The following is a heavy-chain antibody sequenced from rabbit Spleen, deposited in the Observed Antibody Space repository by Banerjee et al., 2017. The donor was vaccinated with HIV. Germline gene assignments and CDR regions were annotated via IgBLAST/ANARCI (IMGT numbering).Heavy chain of an antibody. V-gene: IGHV1S45*01. CDR3: ARGDTKGVNGYTTGLAL. J-gene: IGHJ4*01. D-gene: IGHD7-1*01. Sequence: QERLVESGGGLVKPEGSLKLSCTASGFSFTNKAVMCWVRQAPGKGLEWIACINAVSGKAVYASWAKCRFTFSKTSSTTVTLQMTSLTVATTATYFCARGDTKGVNGYTTGLALWGPGTLVTVS. CDR2: INAVSGKA. CDR1: GFSFTNKAV.